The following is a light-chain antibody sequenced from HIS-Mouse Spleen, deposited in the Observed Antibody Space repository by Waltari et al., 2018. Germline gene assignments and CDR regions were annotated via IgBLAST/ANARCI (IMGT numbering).Light chain of an antibody. CDR2: QDS. CDR1: KLGDKY. CDR3: CSYAGSHVV. J-gene: IGLJ2*01. V-gene: IGLV3-1*01. Sequence: SYELTQPPSVSVSPGQTASITCSGDKLGDKYACWYQQKPGQSPVLVIYQDSKRPSGIPERFSGSNSGNTATLTISGTQAMDEADYYCCSYAGSHVVFGGGTKLTVL.